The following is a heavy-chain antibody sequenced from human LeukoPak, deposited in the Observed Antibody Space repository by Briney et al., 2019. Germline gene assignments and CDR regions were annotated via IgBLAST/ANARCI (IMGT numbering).Heavy chain of an antibody. CDR3: AKSLDY. V-gene: IGHV3-7*01. CDR2: IKGDGSET. J-gene: IGHJ4*02. Sequence: GGSLRLSCAASVFTFGTSWMDWVRQAPGKGVEWVANIKGDGSETNYGDSTKGRFTIFRDNARNALYLHMHSLRVEDTAIYYCAKSLDYWGQGTLVTVSS. CDR1: VFTFGTSW.